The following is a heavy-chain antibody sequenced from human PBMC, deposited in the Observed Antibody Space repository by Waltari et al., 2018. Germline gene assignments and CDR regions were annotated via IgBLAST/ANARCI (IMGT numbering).Heavy chain of an antibody. D-gene: IGHD3-10*01. Sequence: QVQLQESGPGLVKPSETLSLTCTVSGGPLSSYYWSWVRQPAGKGLEWIGRIDTSGSTNYNPSLKSRVTMSVDTSKNQFSLKLSSVTAADTAVYYCVRSGMATIPDFDYWGQGTLVTVSS. CDR2: IDTSGST. V-gene: IGHV4-4*07. CDR3: VRSGMATIPDFDY. CDR1: GGPLSSYY. J-gene: IGHJ4*02.